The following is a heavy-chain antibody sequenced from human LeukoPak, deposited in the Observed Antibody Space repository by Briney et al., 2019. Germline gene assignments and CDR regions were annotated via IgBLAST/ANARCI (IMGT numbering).Heavy chain of an antibody. D-gene: IGHD6-19*01. V-gene: IGHV1-24*01. CDR1: GYTLTELS. Sequence: ASVKVSCKVSGYTLTELSMHWVRQAPGKGLEWMGGFDPEDGETIYAQKFQGRVTMTRDASTSTVYMELSSLRSEDTAVYYCARVADPNYYYGMDVWGQGTTVTVSS. CDR3: ARVADPNYYYGMDV. J-gene: IGHJ6*02. CDR2: FDPEDGET.